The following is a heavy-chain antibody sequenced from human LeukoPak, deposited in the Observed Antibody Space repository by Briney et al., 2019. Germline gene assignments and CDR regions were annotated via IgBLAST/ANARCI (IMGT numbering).Heavy chain of an antibody. CDR1: GFTFSSYA. D-gene: IGHD5-18*01. CDR2: ISGSGGST. CDR3: AKDSWADTAMGSCFDY. Sequence: GGSLRLSCAASGFTFSSYAMSWVRQAPGKGLEWVSAISGSGGSTYYADSVKGRFTISRDNSKNTLYLQMNSLRAEDTAVYYCAKDSWADTAMGSCFDYWGQGTLVTVSS. J-gene: IGHJ4*02. V-gene: IGHV3-23*01.